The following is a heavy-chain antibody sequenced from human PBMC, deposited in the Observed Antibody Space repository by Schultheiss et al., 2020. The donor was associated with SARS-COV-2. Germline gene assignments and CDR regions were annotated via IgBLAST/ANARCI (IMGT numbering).Heavy chain of an antibody. CDR2: IYYSGST. Sequence: SQTLSLTCTVSGGSISSYYWSWIRQPPGKGLEWIGYIYYSGSTNYNPSLKSRVTISVDTSKNQFSLKLSSVTAADTAVYYCARGTSIAGRAGIDVWGQGTTVTVSS. J-gene: IGHJ6*02. V-gene: IGHV4-59*01. D-gene: IGHD6-6*01. CDR1: GGSISSYY. CDR3: ARGTSIAGRAGIDV.